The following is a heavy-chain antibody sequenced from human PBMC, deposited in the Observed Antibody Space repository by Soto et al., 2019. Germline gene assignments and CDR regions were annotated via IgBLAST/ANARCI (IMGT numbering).Heavy chain of an antibody. V-gene: IGHV6-1*01. D-gene: IGHD6-13*01. CDR2: TYYRSKWYN. Sequence: PSQTLSLTCALSGDSVSSNSAAWNWIRQSPSRGLEWLGRTYYRSKWYNDYAVSVKSRITINPDTSKNQFSLQLNSVTPEDTAVYYCARGLYSSSWFRNWFDPWGQGTLVTVSS. CDR3: ARGLYSSSWFRNWFDP. J-gene: IGHJ5*02. CDR1: GDSVSSNSAA.